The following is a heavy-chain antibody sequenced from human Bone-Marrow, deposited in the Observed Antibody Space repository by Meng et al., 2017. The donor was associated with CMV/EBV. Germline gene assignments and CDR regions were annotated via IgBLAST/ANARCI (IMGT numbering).Heavy chain of an antibody. V-gene: IGHV6-1*01. D-gene: IGHD3-3*01. CDR1: GDSVSSNSAA. J-gene: IGHJ3*02. CDR2: TYYRSKWYN. CDR3: ARDLVPEITIFGVVIISPNDAFDI. Sequence: SQTLSLTCAISGDSVSSNSAAWNWIRQSPSRGLEWLGRTYYRSKWYNDYAVSVKSRITINPDTSKNQFSLQLNSVTPEDTAVYYCARDLVPEITIFGVVIISPNDAFDIWGQGTMVTVSS.